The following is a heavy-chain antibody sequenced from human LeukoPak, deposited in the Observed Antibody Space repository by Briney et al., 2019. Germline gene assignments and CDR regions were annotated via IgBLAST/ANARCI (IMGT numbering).Heavy chain of an antibody. CDR3: AKDQEFTVTRSFDY. J-gene: IGHJ4*02. CDR1: GFTFSSYA. CDR2: ISWNSGSI. V-gene: IGHV3-9*01. Sequence: GGSLRLSCAASGFTFSSYAMSWVRQAPGKGLEWVSGISWNSGSIGYADSVKGRFTISRDNAKNSLYLQMNSLRAEDTALYYCAKDQEFTVTRSFDYWGQGTLVTVSS. D-gene: IGHD4-17*01.